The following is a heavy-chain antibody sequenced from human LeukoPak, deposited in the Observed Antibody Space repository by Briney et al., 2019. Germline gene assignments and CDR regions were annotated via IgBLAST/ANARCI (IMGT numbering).Heavy chain of an antibody. J-gene: IGHJ2*01. V-gene: IGHV3-21*01. CDR1: GFTFSSYS. CDR2: IGSSSSYI. Sequence: GGSLRLSCAASGFTFSSYSMNWVRQAPGKGLEWVSSIGSSSSYIYYADSVKGRFTISRDNAKNSLYLQMNSLRAEDTAVYYCARDPDTVTTSYWYFDLWGRGTLVTVSS. D-gene: IGHD4-17*01. CDR3: ARDPDTVTTSYWYFDL.